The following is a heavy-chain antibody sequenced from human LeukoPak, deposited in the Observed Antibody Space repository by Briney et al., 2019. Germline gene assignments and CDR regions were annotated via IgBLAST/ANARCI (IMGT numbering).Heavy chain of an antibody. CDR1: GGSFSGYY. J-gene: IGHJ4*02. CDR3: ARGPRWVIGHRRQYYFDY. CDR2: INHSGST. Sequence: SETLSLTCAVYGGSFSGYYWSWIRQPPGKGLEWIGEINHSGSTNYNPSLKSRVTISVDTSKNQFSLKLSSVTAADTAVYYCARGPRWVIGHRRQYYFDYWGQGTLVTVPS. V-gene: IGHV4-34*01. D-gene: IGHD2-21*01.